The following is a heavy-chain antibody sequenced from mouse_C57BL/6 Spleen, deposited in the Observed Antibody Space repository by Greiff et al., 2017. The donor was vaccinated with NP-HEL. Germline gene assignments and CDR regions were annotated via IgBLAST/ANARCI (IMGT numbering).Heavy chain of an antibody. Sequence: DVKLVESGGDLVKPGGSLKLSCAASGFTFSSYGMSWVRQTPDKRLEWVATISSGGSYTYYQDSVKGRFTISRDNAKNTLYLHMSSLKSEDTARYYCARQGVMVTPDAMDYWGQGTSVTVSS. CDR1: GFTFSSYG. CDR3: ARQGVMVTPDAMDY. D-gene: IGHD2-2*01. CDR2: ISSGGSYT. J-gene: IGHJ4*01. V-gene: IGHV5-6*02.